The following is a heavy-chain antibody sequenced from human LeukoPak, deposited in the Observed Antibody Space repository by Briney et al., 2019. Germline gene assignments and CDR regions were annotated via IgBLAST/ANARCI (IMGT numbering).Heavy chain of an antibody. D-gene: IGHD7-27*01. J-gene: IGHJ4*02. Sequence: PGGSLRLSCAASGFTFRSHAMSWVRQAPGKGLEWVSAIIGSGGSTYYADSVQGRFTISRDNSKNTLYLQMNSLTAEDTAVYYCATSGNWGSPTHWGQGTLVIVSS. CDR1: GFTFRSHA. CDR2: IIGSGGST. CDR3: ATSGNWGSPTH. V-gene: IGHV3-23*01.